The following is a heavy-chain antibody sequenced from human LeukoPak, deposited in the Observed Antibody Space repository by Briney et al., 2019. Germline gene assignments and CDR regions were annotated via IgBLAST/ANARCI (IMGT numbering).Heavy chain of an antibody. J-gene: IGHJ4*02. CDR3: ASQPYYFDSSGYYDY. Sequence: ASVKVSCKASGYTFTGYYMNWVRQAPGQGLEWMGWINPNSGGTNYAQKFQGRVTMTRDTSISTAYMELSRLRSDDTAVYYCASQPYYFDSSGYYDYWGQGTLVTVSS. D-gene: IGHD3-22*01. CDR1: GYTFTGYY. V-gene: IGHV1-2*02. CDR2: INPNSGGT.